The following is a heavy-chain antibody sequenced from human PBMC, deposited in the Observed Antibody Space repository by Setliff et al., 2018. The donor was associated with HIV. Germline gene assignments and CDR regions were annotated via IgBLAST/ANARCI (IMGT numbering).Heavy chain of an antibody. CDR3: ARAQMHRGVVAWSLHYFDY. CDR2: IYENDYT. J-gene: IGHJ4*02. Sequence: SETLSLTCIVSGGSMNNYYWNWVRQTPGKGLEWIGYIYENDYTHYTVSLRSRVTISMDTSKNQFSLTLRSVTAADRAIYYCARAQMHRGVVAWSLHYFDYWGQGALVTVS. D-gene: IGHD3-10*01. V-gene: IGHV4-59*01. CDR1: GGSMNNYY.